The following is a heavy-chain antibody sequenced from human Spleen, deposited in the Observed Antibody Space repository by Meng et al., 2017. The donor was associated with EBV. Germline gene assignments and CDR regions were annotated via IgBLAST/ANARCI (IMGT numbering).Heavy chain of an antibody. D-gene: IGHD5-24*01. CDR2: IYWDDDK. CDR3: AHRRSGDGYVHYDY. CDR1: GFSLSTNGVG. J-gene: IGHJ4*02. V-gene: IGHV2-5*02. Sequence: QITLKESGPTLVKPTQTLTLTCTFSGFSLSTNGVGVGWIRQPPGKALEGLALIYWDDDKYYSSSLKSRLTITKDTSKNQVVLTMTNMDPVDTGTYYCAHRRSGDGYVHYDYWGQGALGTVVS.